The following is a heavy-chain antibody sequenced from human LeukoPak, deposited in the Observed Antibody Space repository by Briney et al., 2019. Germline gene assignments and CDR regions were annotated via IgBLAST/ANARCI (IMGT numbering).Heavy chain of an antibody. V-gene: IGHV1-58*01. CDR1: GFSFSGSA. D-gene: IGHD3-10*01. CDR2: IIVDSGKT. J-gene: IGHJ4*02. CDR3: ATDSTPLVRGLIIAFAY. Sequence: SVKVSCKTSGFSFSGSAVQWARQARGQGLEWLGWIIVDSGKTQSLKKLQERITLTRDMSTNTAYMELSGPTPEDTAVYYCATDSTPLVRGLIIAFAYWGQGTQVTVSS.